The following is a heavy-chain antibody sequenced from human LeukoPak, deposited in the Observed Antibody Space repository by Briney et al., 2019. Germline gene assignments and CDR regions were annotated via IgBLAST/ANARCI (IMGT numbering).Heavy chain of an antibody. Sequence: GASVKVSCKASGYTFTNYGINWVRQAPGQGLEWMGWITTYNGNTNYAQELQGRVTMTTDTSTSTAYMELRSLRSDDTAVYYCARAIIVVVPAAMEDYYYYYMDVWGKGTTVTVSS. D-gene: IGHD2-2*01. J-gene: IGHJ6*03. V-gene: IGHV1-18*01. CDR2: ITTYNGNT. CDR1: GYTFTNYG. CDR3: ARAIIVVVPAAMEDYYYYYMDV.